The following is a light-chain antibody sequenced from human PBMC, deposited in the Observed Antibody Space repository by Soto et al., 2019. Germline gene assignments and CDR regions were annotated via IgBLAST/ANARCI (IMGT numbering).Light chain of an antibody. J-gene: IGLJ1*01. CDR3: SSYTGTSTPYV. Sequence: QSALTQPASVSGSPGQSITISCTGTSSDIGSYNYVSWYQQPPGKAPKLMIYDVSNRPSGVSNRFSGSKSGNTASLTIFGFQAEDEADYYCSSYTGTSTPYVFGAGTKVTVL. V-gene: IGLV2-14*01. CDR1: SSDIGSYNY. CDR2: DVS.